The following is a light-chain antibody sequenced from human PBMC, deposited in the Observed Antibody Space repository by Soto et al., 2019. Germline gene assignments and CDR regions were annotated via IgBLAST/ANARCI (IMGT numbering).Light chain of an antibody. CDR1: SSDVGGYNY. CDR3: ASHAGSSAV. CDR2: DVS. J-gene: IGLJ2*01. Sequence: QPALTQPPSASGSPGQSVTISCTGTSSDVGGYNYVSWYQQHPGKAPKVIIYDVSKRPSGIPDRFSGSKSGNTASLTVSGLQTEYEADYYCASHAGSSAVFGGGTKLTVL. V-gene: IGLV2-8*01.